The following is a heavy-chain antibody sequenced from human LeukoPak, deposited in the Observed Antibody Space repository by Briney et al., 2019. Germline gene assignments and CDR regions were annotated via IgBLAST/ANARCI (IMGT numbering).Heavy chain of an antibody. CDR3: AKATGNLGN. CDR1: GFTFSSYA. J-gene: IGHJ4*02. D-gene: IGHD1-1*01. CDR2: ISNSDGNT. V-gene: IGHV3-23*01. Sequence: HPGGSLRLSCAASGFTFSSYAMSWVRQAPGKGLEWVSTISNSDGNTYYADSVKGRFTISRDNSKNTLYLQIYTLTAEDTAIYYCAKATGNLGNWGQGTQVTVSS.